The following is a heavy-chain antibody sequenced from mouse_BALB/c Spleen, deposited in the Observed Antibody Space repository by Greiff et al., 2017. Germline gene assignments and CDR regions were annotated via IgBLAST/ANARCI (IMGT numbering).Heavy chain of an antibody. D-gene: IGHD2-14*01. CDR3: ARNAAYYRYEKGNYYAMDY. CDR1: GFSLTSYG. J-gene: IGHJ4*01. CDR2: IWSGGST. V-gene: IGHV2-4-1*01. Sequence: QVQLQQSGPGLVQPSQSLSITCTVSGFSLTSYGVHWVRQSPGKGLEWLGVIWSGGSTDYNAAFISRLSISKDNSKSQVFFKMNSLQADDTAIYYCARNAAYYRYEKGNYYAMDYWGQGTSVTVSS.